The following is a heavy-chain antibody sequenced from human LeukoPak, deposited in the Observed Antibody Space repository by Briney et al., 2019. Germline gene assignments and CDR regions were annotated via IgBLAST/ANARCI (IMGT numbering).Heavy chain of an antibody. J-gene: IGHJ6*03. Sequence: ASVKVSCKASGYTFTSYYMHWVRQAPGQGLEWMGIINPSGGSTSYAQKFQGRVTTTRDMSTSTVYMELSSLRSEDTAVYYCARDGSIAAAGTYYYYYVDVWGKGTTVTVSS. D-gene: IGHD6-13*01. CDR2: INPSGGST. V-gene: IGHV1-46*01. CDR3: ARDGSIAAAGTYYYYYVDV. CDR1: GYTFTSYY.